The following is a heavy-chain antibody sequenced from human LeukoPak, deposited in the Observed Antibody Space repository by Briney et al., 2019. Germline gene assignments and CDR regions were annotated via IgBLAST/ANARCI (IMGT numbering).Heavy chain of an antibody. CDR2: IKQDGSEK. V-gene: IGHV3-7*03. J-gene: IGHJ6*03. D-gene: IGHD4-17*01. Sequence: PGGSLRLSCAASGFTFSSYWMSWVRQAPGKGLEWVANIKQDGSEKYYVDSVKGRFTISRDNSKNTLYLQMNSLRAEATAVYYCAKEPHGDYYYYYYMDVWGKGTTVTVSS. CDR1: GFTFSSYW. CDR3: AKEPHGDYYYYYYMDV.